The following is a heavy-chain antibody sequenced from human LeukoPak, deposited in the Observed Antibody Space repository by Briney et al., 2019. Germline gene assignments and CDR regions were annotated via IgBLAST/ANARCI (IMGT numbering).Heavy chain of an antibody. CDR3: ARTWIQDAFDI. CDR1: GFTFNSYR. D-gene: IGHD5-18*01. V-gene: IGHV3-21*01. J-gene: IGHJ3*02. Sequence: PGGSLRLSCAASGFTFNSYRVHWVRQAPGKGLEWVSSISPSSNYKNYADSVKGRFTISRDNAKNTLNLKMNSLRDEDTAVYYCARTWIQDAFDIWGQGTMVTVSS. CDR2: ISPSSNYK.